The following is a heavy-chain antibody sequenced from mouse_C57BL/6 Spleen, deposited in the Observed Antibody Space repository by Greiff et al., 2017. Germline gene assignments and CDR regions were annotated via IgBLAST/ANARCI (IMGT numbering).Heavy chain of an antibody. CDR1: GFSLTSYG. V-gene: IGHV2-6*03. D-gene: IGHD1-1*02. CDR3: ARRHGSWYLDV. Sequence: VMLVESGPGLVAPSQSLSITCTVSGFSLTSYGVHWVRQPPGQGLEWLVMIWRAGSTTYNSALKSSLRISKDNSKSQVFVKMNSLQTDDTAMYYCARRHGSWYLDVWGTGTTVTVSS. J-gene: IGHJ1*03. CDR2: IWRAGST.